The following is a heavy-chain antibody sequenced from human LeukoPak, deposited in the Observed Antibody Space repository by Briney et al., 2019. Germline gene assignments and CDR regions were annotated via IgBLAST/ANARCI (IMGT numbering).Heavy chain of an antibody. J-gene: IGHJ4*02. CDR1: GFTFSSYS. CDR2: ISSSSSYI. V-gene: IGHV3-21*01. CDR3: ARDLLPQFTVTHDY. Sequence: GGSLRLSCAASGFTFSSYSMNWVRQAPGKGLEWVSSISSSSSYIYYADSVKGRFTISRDNAKNSLYLQMNSLRAEDTAVYYCARDLLPQFTVTHDYWGQGTLVTVSS. D-gene: IGHD4-17*01.